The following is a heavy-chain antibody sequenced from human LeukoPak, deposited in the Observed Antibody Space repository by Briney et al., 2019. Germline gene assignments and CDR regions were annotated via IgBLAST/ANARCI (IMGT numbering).Heavy chain of an antibody. J-gene: IGHJ4*02. Sequence: SVKVSCKASGGTFSSYAISWVRQAPGQGLDWMGRIIPIFGTANYAQKFQGRVTITTDESTSTAYMELSSLRSEDTAVYYCARDPSYYEDGDYWGQGTLVTVSS. CDR1: GGTFSSYA. V-gene: IGHV1-69*05. CDR3: ARDPSYYEDGDY. D-gene: IGHD3-22*01. CDR2: IIPIFGTA.